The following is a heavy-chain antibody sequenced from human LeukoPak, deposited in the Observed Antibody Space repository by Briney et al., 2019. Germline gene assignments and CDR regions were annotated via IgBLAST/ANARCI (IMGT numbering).Heavy chain of an antibody. Sequence: SETLSLTCTVSGGSISSYYWSWIRQPPGKGLEWIGYIYYSGSTNYNPSLKSRVTISVDTSKNQFSLKLSSVTAADTAVYYCARVRPLYSSSWFGPFGMGVWGQGTTVTVSS. J-gene: IGHJ6*02. D-gene: IGHD6-13*01. CDR2: IYYSGST. V-gene: IGHV4-59*01. CDR1: GGSISSYY. CDR3: ARVRPLYSSSWFGPFGMGV.